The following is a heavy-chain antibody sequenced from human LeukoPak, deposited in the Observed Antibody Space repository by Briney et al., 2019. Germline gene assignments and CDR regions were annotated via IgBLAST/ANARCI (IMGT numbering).Heavy chain of an antibody. CDR2: IYTSGST. D-gene: IGHD6-13*01. CDR3: ARDSSSSRSYDAFDI. Sequence: TSETLSLTCTVSGGSISSYYWSWIRQPAGKGLEWIGRIYTSGSTNYNPSLKSRVTMSVDTSKNQFSLKLSSVTAADTAVYYCARDSSSSRSYDAFDIWGQGTMVTVSS. V-gene: IGHV4-4*07. CDR1: GGSISSYY. J-gene: IGHJ3*02.